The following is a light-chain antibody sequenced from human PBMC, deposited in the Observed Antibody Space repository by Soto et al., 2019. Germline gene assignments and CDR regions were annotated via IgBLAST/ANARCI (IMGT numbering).Light chain of an antibody. Sequence: VMTQAPDPLSVSPGEGATRSCRASQSVRSELAWYQQKSGQPPRLLIYGASTRATGIPARFSGSGSGTDFTLTISSLEPEDFAVYYCQQRSNWPITFGQVTRLEVK. CDR2: GAS. CDR1: QSVRSE. V-gene: IGKV3-11*01. J-gene: IGKJ5*01. CDR3: QQRSNWPIT.